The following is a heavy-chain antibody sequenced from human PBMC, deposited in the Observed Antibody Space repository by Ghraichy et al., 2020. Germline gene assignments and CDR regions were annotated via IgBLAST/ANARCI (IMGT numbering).Heavy chain of an antibody. CDR2: ITSSSRTI. J-gene: IGHJ6*02. CDR1: GFTFTGYS. CDR3: ARGSTVVRYYYYDGMDV. V-gene: IGHV3-48*02. Sequence: GGSLRLSCAGSGFTFTGYSMNWVRQAPGKGLEWVSYITSSSRTISYADSVKGRFTISRDNAQNSLYLQMNSLRDEDTAVYYCARGSTVVRYYYYDGMDVGAKGPRSPSP. D-gene: IGHD4-23*01.